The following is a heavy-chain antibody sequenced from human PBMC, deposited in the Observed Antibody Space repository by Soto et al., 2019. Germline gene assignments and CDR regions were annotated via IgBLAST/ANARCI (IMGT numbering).Heavy chain of an antibody. CDR3: ARHGLMIVVFDY. J-gene: IGHJ4*02. V-gene: IGHV4-39*01. CDR2: IYYSGST. CDR1: GGSISSSSYY. D-gene: IGHD3-22*01. Sequence: QLQLQESGPGLVKPSETLSLTCTVSGGSISSSSYYWGWIRQPPGKGLEWIGSIYYSGSTYYNPSLKSRVTISVDTSKNQFSLKLSSVTAADTAVYYCARHGLMIVVFDYWGQGTLVTVSS.